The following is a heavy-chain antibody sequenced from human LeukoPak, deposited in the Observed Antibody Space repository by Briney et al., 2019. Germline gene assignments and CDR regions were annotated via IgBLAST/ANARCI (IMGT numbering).Heavy chain of an antibody. Sequence: GGSLRLSCAASGFTFSSYAMSWVRQAPGKGLEWVSAISGSGGSTYYADSVKGRFTISRDNSKHTLYLQMNSLRAEDTAVYYCAKDNCSGGSCDFDYCGQGTLVTVSS. CDR1: GFTFSSYA. J-gene: IGHJ4*02. CDR3: AKDNCSGGSCDFDY. V-gene: IGHV3-23*01. CDR2: ISGSGGST. D-gene: IGHD2-15*01.